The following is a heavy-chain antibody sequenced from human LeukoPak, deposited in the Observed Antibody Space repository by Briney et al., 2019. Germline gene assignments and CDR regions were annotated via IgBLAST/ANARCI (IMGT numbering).Heavy chain of an antibody. CDR2: INHDGSST. J-gene: IGHJ4*02. V-gene: IGHV3-74*01. D-gene: IGHD1-26*01. CDR1: GFTFSTFW. CDR3: ARGPVVGDY. Sequence: GGSLRLSCAASGFTFSTFWMHWVRQAPGKGLVWVSRINHDGSSTNYADSVKGRFTISRDNAKNTLYLQMNSLRAEDTAVYYCARGPVVGDYWGQGTLVTVSS.